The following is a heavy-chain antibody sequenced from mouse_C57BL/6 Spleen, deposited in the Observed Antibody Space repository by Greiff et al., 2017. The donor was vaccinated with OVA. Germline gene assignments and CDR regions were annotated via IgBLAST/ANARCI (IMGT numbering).Heavy chain of an antibody. J-gene: IGHJ2*01. D-gene: IGHD2-12*01. CDR3: ERGPSYGSYDGVPDY. Sequence: QVQLQQPGAELVRPGSSVKLSCKASGYTFTSYWLHWVKQRPGQGLEWIGNIYPSDSDTHYNQKFKDKATLTVDKSSSTAYMQLSSLTSEDSAVYYCERGPSYGSYDGVPDYWGQGTTLTVSS. CDR1: GYTFTSYW. V-gene: IGHV1-61*01. CDR2: IYPSDSDT.